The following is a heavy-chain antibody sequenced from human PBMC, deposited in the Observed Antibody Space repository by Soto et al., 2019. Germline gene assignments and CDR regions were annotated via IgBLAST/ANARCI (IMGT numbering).Heavy chain of an antibody. CDR3: ATYYYGSGSYYRFDY. CDR1: IYGFLTCG. J-gene: IGHJ4*02. D-gene: IGHD3-10*01. CDR2: ISASDGSS. Sequence: ASVKVSCKASIYGFLTCGFSWVRQAPGQGLEWMGWISASDGSSNFAQKFKGRVSMTTERTTGTFTSTADMELWGLTSDDTAVYFCATYYYGSGSYYRFDYWGQGSLVTVSS. V-gene: IGHV1-18*01.